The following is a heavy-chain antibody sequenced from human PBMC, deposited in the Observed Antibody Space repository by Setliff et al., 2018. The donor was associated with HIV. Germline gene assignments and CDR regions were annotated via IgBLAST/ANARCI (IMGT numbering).Heavy chain of an antibody. D-gene: IGHD1-20*01. CDR3: ARGPRYNWNSYYYMDV. CDR1: GGTFNSYA. J-gene: IGHJ6*03. CDR2: IIPAFGTT. V-gene: IGHV1-69*13. Sequence: GASVKVSCKSSGGTFNSYAIIWVRQAPGQGLEWMGGIIPAFGTTNCAQKFQGRVTITADESTSTAYMELSSLRSEDTAVYYCARGPRYNWNSYYYMDVWGKGTTVTVSS.